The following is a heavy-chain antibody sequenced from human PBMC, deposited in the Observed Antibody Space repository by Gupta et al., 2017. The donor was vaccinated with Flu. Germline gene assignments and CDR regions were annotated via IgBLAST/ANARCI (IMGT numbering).Heavy chain of an antibody. J-gene: IGHJ5*02. CDR1: A. CDR2: IDAGDGST. D-gene: IGHD6-19*01. CDR3: ARESSWLDP. V-gene: IGHV1-3*01. Sequence: AIHWVRQAPGQRLEWMGWIDAGDGSTEYSQKFQGRVTFSRDTSASTAYMEVNSLTSEDTAIYYCARESSWLDPWGQGTLVTVSS.